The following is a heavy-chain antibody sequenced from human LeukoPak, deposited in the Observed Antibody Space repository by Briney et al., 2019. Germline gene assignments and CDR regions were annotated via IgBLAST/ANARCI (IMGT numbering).Heavy chain of an antibody. CDR3: ARGGGYSSSLNAFDI. CDR1: GGSISGYY. Sequence: PSETLSLTCTVSGGSISGYYWIWIRQPAGKGLEWIGRIYTSGSANYNPSLKSRATLSEDTSKNQFSLRLSSVTAADTAVYYCARGGGYSSSLNAFDIWGPGTMVTVSS. J-gene: IGHJ3*02. CDR2: IYTSGSA. V-gene: IGHV4-4*07. D-gene: IGHD6-13*01.